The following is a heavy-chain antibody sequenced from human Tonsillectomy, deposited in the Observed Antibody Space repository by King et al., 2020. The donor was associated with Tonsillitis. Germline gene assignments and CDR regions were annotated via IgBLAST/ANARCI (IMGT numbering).Heavy chain of an antibody. D-gene: IGHD3-22*01. CDR3: AKGFGIVVVGTGGMDV. V-gene: IGHV3-9*01. CDR1: GFTFDNYA. J-gene: IGHJ6*02. CDR2: ISWNSGSV. Sequence: EVQLVESGGGLVQPGRSLRLSCAASGFTFDNYAMHWVRQAPGKGLEWVSGISWNSGSVGQADSVKGRFTISRDNAKNSLYLQMNSLRAEDTALYYCAKGFGIVVVGTGGMDVWGQGTTVTVSS.